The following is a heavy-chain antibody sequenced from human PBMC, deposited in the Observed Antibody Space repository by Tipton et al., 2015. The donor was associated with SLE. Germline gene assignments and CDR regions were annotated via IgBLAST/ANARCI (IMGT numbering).Heavy chain of an antibody. D-gene: IGHD3/OR15-3a*01. CDR2: ISSSSSYI. CDR1: GFTFSSYS. V-gene: IGHV3-21*01. Sequence: VQLVQSGGGLVKPGGSLRLSCAASGFTFSSYSMNWVRQAPGKGLEWVSSISSSSSYIYYADSVKGRFTISRDNAKNSLYLQMNSLRAEDTAVYYCARAMDWGRGWFDPWGQGTLVTVSS. J-gene: IGHJ5*02. CDR3: ARAMDWGRGWFDP.